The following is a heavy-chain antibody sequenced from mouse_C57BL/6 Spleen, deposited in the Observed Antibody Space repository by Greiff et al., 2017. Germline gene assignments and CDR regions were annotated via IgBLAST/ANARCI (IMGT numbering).Heavy chain of an antibody. J-gene: IGHJ3*01. CDR1: GFTFSSYA. D-gene: IGHD4-1*01. V-gene: IGHV5-9-1*02. CDR2: ISSGGGYI. Sequence: EVQRVESGEGLVKPGGSLKLSCAASGFTFSSYAMSWVRQTPEKRLEWVAYISSGGGYIYYADTVKGRFTISRDNARNNLYLQMSSLKSEDTAMYYWTGVELDLSAYWGQGTLVTVSA. CDR3: TGVELDLSAY.